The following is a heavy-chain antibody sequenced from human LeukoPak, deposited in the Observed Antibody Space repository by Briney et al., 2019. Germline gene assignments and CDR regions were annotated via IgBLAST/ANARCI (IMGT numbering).Heavy chain of an antibody. CDR1: GGSISSGSFY. CDR3: TREKHYDFWGGQIRSDDY. V-gene: IGHV4-39*07. D-gene: IGHD3-3*01. CDR2: IYYSGST. Sequence: SETLSLTCNVSGGSISSGSFYWGWTRQPPGKGLEWIGNIYYSGSTYYNPSLRSRVTISMDTSKNQFSLKLTSVTAADTAIYYCTREKHYDFWGGQIRSDDYWGQGTLVTVSS. J-gene: IGHJ4*02.